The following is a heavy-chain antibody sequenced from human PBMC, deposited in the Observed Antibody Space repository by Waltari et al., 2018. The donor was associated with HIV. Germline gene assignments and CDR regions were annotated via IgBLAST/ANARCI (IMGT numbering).Heavy chain of an antibody. D-gene: IGHD2-21*02. CDR1: GFTFSSYA. V-gene: IGHV3-23*01. CDR2: IRGSGRST. Sequence: EVQLLESGGGLVQPGGSLRLSCAASGFTFSSYAMSWVSPAPGKWLEWVSAIRGSGRSTHYADSVKGRFTISRDNSKNTVYLRMNSLRAEDTALYYCAKDCGGDCYMDWGQGTLVTVSS. J-gene: IGHJ4*02. CDR3: AKDCGGDCYMD.